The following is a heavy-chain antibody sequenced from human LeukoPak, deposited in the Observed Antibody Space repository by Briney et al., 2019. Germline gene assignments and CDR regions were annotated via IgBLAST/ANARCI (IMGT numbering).Heavy chain of an antibody. CDR3: AREPHYYDSSGYYNYFDY. V-gene: IGHV3-66*01. Sequence: PGEPLRLSCAASGFTFSSYAMAWVRQAPGKGLEWVSVIYSGGSTYYADSVKGRFTISRDNSKNTLYLQMNSLRAEDTAVYYCAREPHYYDSSGYYNYFDYWGQGTLVTVSS. CDR1: GFTFSSYA. J-gene: IGHJ4*02. CDR2: IYSGGST. D-gene: IGHD3-22*01.